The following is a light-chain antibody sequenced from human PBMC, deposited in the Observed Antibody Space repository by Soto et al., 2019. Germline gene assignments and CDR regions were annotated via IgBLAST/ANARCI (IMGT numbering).Light chain of an antibody. CDR3: QQYNNLPPVT. CDR1: QSVSSN. Sequence: EIVMTQSPATLSVSPGERATLSCRASQSVSSNLAWYQQKPGQAPRLLIYGASTRATGIPARFSGSGSGTNFTPTISSLQSENFAVYYFQQYNNLPPVTFGQGNKLEIK. J-gene: IGKJ2*01. CDR2: GAS. V-gene: IGKV3-15*01.